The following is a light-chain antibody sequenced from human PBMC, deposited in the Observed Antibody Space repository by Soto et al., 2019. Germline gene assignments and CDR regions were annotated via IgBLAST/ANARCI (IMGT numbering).Light chain of an antibody. CDR2: KAS. CDR1: QTISSW. Sequence: DIQMTQSPSTLSGSVGDRVTITCRASQTISSWLAWYQQKPGKAPKLLIYKASTLKSGVPSRFSGSGSGTEFTLTISSLQPDDFATYYCQHYNRYSEAVGQGTKVELK. V-gene: IGKV1-5*03. J-gene: IGKJ1*01. CDR3: QHYNRYSEA.